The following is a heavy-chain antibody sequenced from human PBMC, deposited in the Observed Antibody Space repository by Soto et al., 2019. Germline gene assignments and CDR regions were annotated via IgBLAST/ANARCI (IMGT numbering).Heavy chain of an antibody. CDR1: GYTFTSYY. V-gene: IGHV1-46*03. CDR3: ARDKSVVVAATIDY. CDR2: INPSGGST. J-gene: IGHJ4*02. Sequence: ASVKVSCKASGYTFTSYYMHWVRQAPGQGLEWMGIINPSGGSTSYAPKFQGRVTITRDTSTSTVYMKLRSLRSEDTAVYYCARDKSVVVAATIDYWGQGTLVTVSS. D-gene: IGHD2-15*01.